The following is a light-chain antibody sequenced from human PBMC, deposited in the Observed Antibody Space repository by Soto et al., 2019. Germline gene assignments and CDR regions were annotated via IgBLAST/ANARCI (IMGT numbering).Light chain of an antibody. CDR1: QSLSSY. Sequence: EIVLTQSPATLSLSPGERATLSCRASQSLSSYLAWYQQKPGQAPRLLIYDASSRATGIPARFSGSGSGTDFTLTISSLEPEDFAVYYCQQRRNWPLTFGQGTKLEIK. V-gene: IGKV3-11*01. CDR3: QQRRNWPLT. CDR2: DAS. J-gene: IGKJ2*01.